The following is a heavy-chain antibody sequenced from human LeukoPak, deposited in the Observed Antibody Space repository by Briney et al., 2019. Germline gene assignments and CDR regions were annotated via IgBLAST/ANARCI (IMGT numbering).Heavy chain of an antibody. D-gene: IGHD1-26*01. CDR3: ARRSGRYYDY. J-gene: IGHJ4*02. CDR1: GYTFTSYG. V-gene: IGHV1-3*04. CDR2: INTGNDNT. Sequence: ASVKVSCKASGYTFTSYGISWVRQAPGQRLEWMGWINTGNDNTKYSQEFQGRVTITRDTSASTAYMELSSLRSEDTTVYYCARRSGRYYDYWGQGTLVTVSS.